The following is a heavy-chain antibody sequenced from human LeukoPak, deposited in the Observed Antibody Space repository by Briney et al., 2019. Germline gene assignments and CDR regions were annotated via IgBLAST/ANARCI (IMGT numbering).Heavy chain of an antibody. CDR2: ISSSSSYI. D-gene: IGHD2-15*01. Sequence: GGSLRLSCAASGFTSSSYSMNWVRQAPGKGLEWVSSISSSSSYIYYADSVKGRFTISRDNAKNSLYLQMNSLRAEDTAVYYCARDVAADNYYYGMDVWGQGTTVTVSS. V-gene: IGHV3-21*01. CDR3: ARDVAADNYYYGMDV. CDR1: GFTSSSYS. J-gene: IGHJ6*02.